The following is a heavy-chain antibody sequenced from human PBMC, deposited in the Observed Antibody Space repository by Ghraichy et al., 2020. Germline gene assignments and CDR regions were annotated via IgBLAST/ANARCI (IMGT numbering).Heavy chain of an antibody. J-gene: IGHJ2*01. CDR1: GYTFTSYG. CDR2: ISAYNGDT. V-gene: IGHV1-18*01. Sequence: ASVKVSCKASGYTFTSYGISWVRQAPGQGLEWMGWISAYNGDTNYAQKLQGRVTMTTDTSTSTAYMELRSLRSDDTAVYYCARSLDQLGKELYFDLWGRGTLVTVSS. CDR3: ARSLDQLGKELYFDL. D-gene: IGHD2-2*01.